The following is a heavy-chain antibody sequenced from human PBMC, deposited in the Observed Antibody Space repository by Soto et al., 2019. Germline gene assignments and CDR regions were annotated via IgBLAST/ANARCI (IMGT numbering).Heavy chain of an antibody. D-gene: IGHD1-1*01. Sequence: SSGKVSCTASGYTFTSYAMHWVRQAPGQRLEWMGWINAGNGNTKYSQKFQGRVTITRDTSASTAYMELSSLRSEDTAVYYCARMPENDKPYYYYMYVWGKGTTVTVSS. CDR2: INAGNGNT. CDR3: ARMPENDKPYYYYMYV. CDR1: GYTFTSYA. V-gene: IGHV1-3*01. J-gene: IGHJ6*03.